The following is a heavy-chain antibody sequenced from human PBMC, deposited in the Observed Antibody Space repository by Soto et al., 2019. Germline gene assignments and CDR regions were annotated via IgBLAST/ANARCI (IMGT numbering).Heavy chain of an antibody. CDR3: ARDPGMVPDFDWFDP. CDR1: GFTLSSYW. CDR2: IKQDGSEK. V-gene: IGHV3-7*01. J-gene: IGHJ5*02. D-gene: IGHD3-10*01. Sequence: PGGSLRLSCAASGFTLSSYWMSWVRQAPGKGLEWVANIKQDGSEKYYVDSVKGRFTISRDNAKNSLYLQMNSLRAEDRAVYYCARDPGMVPDFDWFDPWGQGTLVTVSS.